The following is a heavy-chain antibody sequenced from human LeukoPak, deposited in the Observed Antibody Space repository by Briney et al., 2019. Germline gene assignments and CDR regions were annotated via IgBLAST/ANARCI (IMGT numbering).Heavy chain of an antibody. D-gene: IGHD3-3*01. CDR2: IRSDGSDT. Sequence: GGSLRLSCAASGFTFSDTWMHWVRQAPGEGLVWVSRIRSDGSDTRYAESVKGRFTISRDNAKNTLYLQMNSLRAEDTAVYYCARDFRFLEDYWGQGTLVTVSS. CDR1: GFTFSDTW. CDR3: ARDFRFLEDY. J-gene: IGHJ4*02. V-gene: IGHV3-74*01.